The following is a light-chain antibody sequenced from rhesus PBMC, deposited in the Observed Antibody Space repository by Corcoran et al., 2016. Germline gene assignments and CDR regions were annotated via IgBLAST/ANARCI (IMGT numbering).Light chain of an antibody. CDR3: QQSSNLFT. V-gene: IGKV3-24*04. J-gene: IGKJ3*01. Sequence: ETVVTQSPATLSLSPGERATLSCRASQSVGSYLAWYQQKPGQAPRLLIYGASSRATCIPDRFSGNGSGTDFTLTISSLEPEDVGVYYCQQSSNLFTFGPGTKLDIK. CDR1: QSVGSY. CDR2: GAS.